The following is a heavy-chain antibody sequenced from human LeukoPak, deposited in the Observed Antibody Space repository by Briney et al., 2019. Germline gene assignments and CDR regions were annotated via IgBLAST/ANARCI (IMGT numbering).Heavy chain of an antibody. CDR3: ASGDSGHDY. D-gene: IGHD1-26*01. J-gene: IGHJ4*02. CDR1: GGTFSSYA. CDR2: IIPILGIA. V-gene: IGHV1-69*04. Sequence: SVTVSCKASGGTFSSYAISWVRQAPGQGLEWMGRIIPILGIANYAQKFQGRVTITADKSTSTAYMELSSLRSEDTAVYYCASGDSGHDYWGQGTLVTVSS.